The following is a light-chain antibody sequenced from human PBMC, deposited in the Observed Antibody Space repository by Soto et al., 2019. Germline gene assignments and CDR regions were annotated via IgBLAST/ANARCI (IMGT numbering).Light chain of an antibody. CDR1: QSVRSN. CDR2: GAF. CDR3: QQYNDWPLT. Sequence: EIVMTQSPVTLSVSPGERATLSCRASQSVRSNLAWYQHKPGQAPSLLIYGAFTRATGIPARFSGTGPGTEFTLTISSLQSEDFALYYCQQYNDWPLTFGQGTKVEV. V-gene: IGKV3-15*01. J-gene: IGKJ1*01.